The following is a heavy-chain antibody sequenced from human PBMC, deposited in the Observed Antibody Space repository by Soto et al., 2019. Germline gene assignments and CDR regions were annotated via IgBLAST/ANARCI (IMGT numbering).Heavy chain of an antibody. V-gene: IGHV3-23*01. J-gene: IGHJ6*02. CDR2: ISGSGGST. CDR3: AKDLVSAVAPGYYYYYGMDV. Sequence: GGSLRLSCAASEFTFSSYWMNWVRQAPGKGLEWVAAISGSGGSTYYADSVKGRFTISRDNSKNTLYLQMNSLRAEDTAVYYCAKDLVSAVAPGYYYYYGMDVWGQGTTVTVSS. CDR1: EFTFSSYW. D-gene: IGHD6-19*01.